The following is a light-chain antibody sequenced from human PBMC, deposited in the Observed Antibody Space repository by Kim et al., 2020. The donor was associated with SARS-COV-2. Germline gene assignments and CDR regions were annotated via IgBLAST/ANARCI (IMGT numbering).Light chain of an antibody. V-gene: IGKV3-20*01. Sequence: SLSPGERATLSCRASQSVSSSYLAWYQQKPGQAPRLLIYGASSRATGIPDRFSRSGSGTDFTLTISRLEPEDFAVYYCQQYGSSYTFGQGTKLEI. CDR2: GAS. CDR3: QQYGSSYT. CDR1: QSVSSSY. J-gene: IGKJ2*01.